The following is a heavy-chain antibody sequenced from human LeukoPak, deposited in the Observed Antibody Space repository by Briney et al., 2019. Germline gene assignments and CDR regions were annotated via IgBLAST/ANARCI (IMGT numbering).Heavy chain of an antibody. Sequence: GGSLRLSCAASGFTVSSNYMSWVRRAPGKGLEWVSVIYSGGSTYYADSVKGRFTISRDNSKNTLYLQMNSLRAEDTAVYYCASTGAAAALRAYYYGMDVWGQGTTVTVSS. CDR2: IYSGGST. CDR3: ASTGAAAALRAYYYGMDV. V-gene: IGHV3-53*01. J-gene: IGHJ6*02. CDR1: GFTVSSNY. D-gene: IGHD6-13*01.